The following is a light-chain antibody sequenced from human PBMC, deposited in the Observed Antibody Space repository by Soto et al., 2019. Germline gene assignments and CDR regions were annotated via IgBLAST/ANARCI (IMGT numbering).Light chain of an antibody. J-gene: IGKJ1*01. Sequence: AIQMTQSPSSLSASVGDRVIITCRASQAIRTELGWYQQRPGKAPKLLIYATSNLQSGVPSRFSGSGSGTEFTLTINGLQPEDFATYYCLQDYSYPRTFGQGTKVDVK. V-gene: IGKV1-6*01. CDR3: LQDYSYPRT. CDR2: ATS. CDR1: QAIRTE.